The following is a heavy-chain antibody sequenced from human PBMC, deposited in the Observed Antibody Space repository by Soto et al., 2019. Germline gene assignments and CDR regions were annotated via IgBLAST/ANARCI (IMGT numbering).Heavy chain of an antibody. CDR3: AREAMITFGEFDP. D-gene: IGHD3-16*01. V-gene: IGHV4-30-4*01. CDR2: IYYSGST. CDR1: GGSISSGDYY. Sequence: SETLSLTCTVSGGSISSGDYYWSWIRQPPGKGLGWIGYIYYSGSTYYNPSLKSRVTISVDTSKNQFSLKLSSVTAADTAVYYCAREAMITFGEFDPWGQGTLVTVSS. J-gene: IGHJ5*02.